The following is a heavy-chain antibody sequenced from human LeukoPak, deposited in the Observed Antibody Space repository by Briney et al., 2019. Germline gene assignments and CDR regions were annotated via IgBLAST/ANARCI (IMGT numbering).Heavy chain of an antibody. Sequence: SVKVSCKASGGTFSSYAISWVRQAPGQGLEWMGGIIPIFGTANYAQKFKGRVTITADESTSTAYMELSSLRSEDTAVYYCARSYDSSGYYYYFDYWGQGTLVTVSS. CDR2: IIPIFGTA. J-gene: IGHJ4*02. CDR1: GGTFSSYA. CDR3: ARSYDSSGYYYYFDY. D-gene: IGHD3-22*01. V-gene: IGHV1-69*01.